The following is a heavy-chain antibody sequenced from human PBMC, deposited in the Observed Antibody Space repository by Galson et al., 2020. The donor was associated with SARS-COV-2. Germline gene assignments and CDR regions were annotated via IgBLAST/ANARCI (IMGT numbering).Heavy chain of an antibody. Sequence: SLRLSCAASGFTFDDYAMHWVRQAPGKGLEWVSGISWNSGSIGYADSVKGRFTISRDNAKNSLYLQMNSLRAEDTALYSCAKVGDHFDYWGQGTLVTVSS. V-gene: IGHV3-9*01. D-gene: IGHD4-17*01. J-gene: IGHJ4*02. CDR1: GFTFDDYA. CDR3: AKVGDHFDY. CDR2: ISWNSGSI.